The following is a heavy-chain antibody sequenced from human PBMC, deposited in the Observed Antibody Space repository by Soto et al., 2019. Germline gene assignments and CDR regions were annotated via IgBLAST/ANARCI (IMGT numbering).Heavy chain of an antibody. D-gene: IGHD6-19*01. CDR1: SGSISSSNW. CDR2: IYHSGST. J-gene: IGHJ1*01. CDR3: ARAVRYGSGWEPFQH. Sequence: SETLSLTCAVSSGSISSSNWWSWVRQPPGKGLEWIGEIYHSGSTNYNPSLKSRVTISVDKSKNQFSLKLSSVTAADTAVYYCARAVRYGSGWEPFQHWGQGTLVTVSS. V-gene: IGHV4-4*02.